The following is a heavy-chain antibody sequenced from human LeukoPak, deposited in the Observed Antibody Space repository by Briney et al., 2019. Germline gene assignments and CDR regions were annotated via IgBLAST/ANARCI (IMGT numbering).Heavy chain of an antibody. D-gene: IGHD3-3*01. V-gene: IGHV1-69*04. Sequence: ASVKVSCKASGGTFSSYAISWVRQAPGQGLEWMGRIIPILGIANYAQKFQGRVTITADKSTSTAYMELSSLRSEDTAVYYCARSTYCDFWSGYVRGRRGAFDIWGQGTMVTVSS. J-gene: IGHJ3*02. CDR3: ARSTYCDFWSGYVRGRRGAFDI. CDR1: GGTFSSYA. CDR2: IIPILGIA.